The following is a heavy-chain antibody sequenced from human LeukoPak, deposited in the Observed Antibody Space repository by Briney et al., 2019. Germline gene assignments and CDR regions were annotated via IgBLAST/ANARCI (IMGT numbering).Heavy chain of an antibody. V-gene: IGHV3-30*02. CDR2: IRYDGSNK. Sequence: GGSLRLSCAASGFTFSSYDIHWVRQAPGKGLEWVAFIRYDGSNKYYADSVRGRFTISRDNSKNTLYLHMNSLRAEDTAVYFCARGSKAVLFTRDHYMDVWGKGTTVTISS. J-gene: IGHJ6*03. CDR3: ARGSKAVLFTRDHYMDV. CDR1: GFTFSSYD. D-gene: IGHD6-19*01.